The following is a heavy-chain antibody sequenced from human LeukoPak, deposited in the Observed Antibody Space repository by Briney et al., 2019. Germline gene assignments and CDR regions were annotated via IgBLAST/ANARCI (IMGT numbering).Heavy chain of an antibody. CDR1: GGTFSSYA. D-gene: IGHD2-2*01. J-gene: IGHJ6*02. Sequence: SVKVSCKASGGTFSSYAISWVRQAPGQGLEWMGGIIPIRGTANYEQKFQGRVTITADESTSTAYMELSSLRSEDTAVYYCARDPFHCSSTSCYRYYGIDVWGQGTTVTVSS. CDR2: IIPIRGTA. V-gene: IGHV1-69*01. CDR3: ARDPFHCSSTSCYRYYGIDV.